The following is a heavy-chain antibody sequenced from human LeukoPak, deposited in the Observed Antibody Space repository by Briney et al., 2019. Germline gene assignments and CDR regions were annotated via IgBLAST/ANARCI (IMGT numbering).Heavy chain of an antibody. Sequence: PGGSLRLSCAASGFTFSSSAMSWVRQAPGKGLEWVSSISCSGSGGSTYYADSVKGRFTISRDNSKNTLYLQMNSLRVEDTAVYYCAKDFGIYDTTTDYWGQGTLVTVSS. D-gene: IGHD2/OR15-2a*01. J-gene: IGHJ4*02. CDR2: ISCSGSGGST. V-gene: IGHV3-23*01. CDR3: AKDFGIYDTTTDY. CDR1: GFTFSSSA.